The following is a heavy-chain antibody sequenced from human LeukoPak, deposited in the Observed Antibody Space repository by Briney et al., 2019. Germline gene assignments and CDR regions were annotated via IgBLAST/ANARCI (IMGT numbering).Heavy chain of an antibody. V-gene: IGHV3-30*02. D-gene: IGHD1-26*01. CDR3: AKDSPEWEPSSFDY. CDR1: GFTFSSYG. Sequence: GGSLRLSCAASGFTFSSYGMHWVRQAPGKGLEWVAFIRYDGSNKYYADSVKGRFTISRDNSKNTLYLQMNSLRAEDTAVYYCAKDSPEWEPSSFDYWGQGTLVTVSS. J-gene: IGHJ4*02. CDR2: IRYDGSNK.